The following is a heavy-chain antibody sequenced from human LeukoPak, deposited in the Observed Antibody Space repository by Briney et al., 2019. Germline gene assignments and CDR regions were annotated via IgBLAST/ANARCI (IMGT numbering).Heavy chain of an antibody. D-gene: IGHD3-22*01. V-gene: IGHV4-59*01. CDR3: ARVIGYDSSGYYYGFDY. Sequence: SETLSLTCTVSGGSISSYYWSWIRQPPGKGLEWIGYIYYSGSTNYNPSLKSRVTVSVDTSKNQFSLKLSSVTAADTAVHYCARVIGYDSSGYYYGFDYWGQGTLVTVSS. CDR1: GGSISSYY. CDR2: IYYSGST. J-gene: IGHJ4*02.